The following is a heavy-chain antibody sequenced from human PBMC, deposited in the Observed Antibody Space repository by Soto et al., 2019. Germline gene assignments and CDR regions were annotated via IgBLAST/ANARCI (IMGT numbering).Heavy chain of an antibody. J-gene: IGHJ6*03. D-gene: IGHD6-13*01. CDR2: ISSSSSYI. CDR1: GFTFSSYS. CDR3: ARGISEQQQLEKEGYYYYYYYMDV. Sequence: EVQLVESGGGLVKPGGSLRLSCAASGFTFSSYSMNWVRQAPGKGLEWVSSISSSSSYIYYADSVKGRFTISRDNAKNSLYLQMNSLRAEDTAVYYCARGISEQQQLEKEGYYYYYYYMDVWGKGTTVTVSS. V-gene: IGHV3-21*01.